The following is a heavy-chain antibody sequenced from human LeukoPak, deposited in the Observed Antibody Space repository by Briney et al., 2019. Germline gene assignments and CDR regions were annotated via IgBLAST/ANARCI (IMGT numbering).Heavy chain of an antibody. Sequence: GGSLRLSCAASGFPFSTYGMHWVRQAPGKGLEWVAFIRYAGSNKYYADSVKGRFTISRDNSKNTLYLQMNSLRDEDTAVYYCAKDGGDGYNHDAFDIWGQGTMVTVSS. CDR2: IRYAGSNK. CDR3: AKDGGDGYNHDAFDI. D-gene: IGHD5-24*01. J-gene: IGHJ3*02. CDR1: GFPFSTYG. V-gene: IGHV3-30*02.